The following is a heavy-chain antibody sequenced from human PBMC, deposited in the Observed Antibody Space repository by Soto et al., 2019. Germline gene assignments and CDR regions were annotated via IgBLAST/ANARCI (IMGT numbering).Heavy chain of an antibody. D-gene: IGHD3-22*01. CDR2: INAGNGNT. V-gene: IGHV1-3*01. J-gene: IGHJ2*01. CDR3: ARVGSSGYYRNWYFDL. CDR1: GYTFTTYA. Sequence: QVQLVQSGAEVKKPGASVKVSCKASGYTFTTYALHWVRQAPGQRLEWMGWINAGNGNTKYSQKFQGRVTMTRDTSASTAYMELSSLRSEDTAVYYCARVGSSGYYRNWYFDLWGRGTLVTVSS.